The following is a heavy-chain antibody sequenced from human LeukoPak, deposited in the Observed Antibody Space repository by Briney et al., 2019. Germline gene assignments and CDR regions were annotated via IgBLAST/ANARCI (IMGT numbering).Heavy chain of an antibody. D-gene: IGHD6-19*01. V-gene: IGHV1-2*02. CDR1: GYTFTGYY. CDR3: ARDSRQQWLVPYYYYYMDV. CDR2: INPNSGGT. Sequence: ASVKVSCTASGYTFTGYYMHWVRQAPGQGLEWMGWINPNSGGTNYAQKFQGRVTMTRDTSISTAYMELSRLRSDDTAVYYCARDSRQQWLVPYYYYYMDVWGKGTTVTVSS. J-gene: IGHJ6*03.